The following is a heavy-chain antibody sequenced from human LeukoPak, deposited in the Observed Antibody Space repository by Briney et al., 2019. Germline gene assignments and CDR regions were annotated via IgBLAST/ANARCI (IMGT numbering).Heavy chain of an antibody. J-gene: IGHJ4*02. V-gene: IGHV4-39*07. CDR2: INHSGST. CDR1: GGSISSSSYY. D-gene: IGHD3-3*01. Sequence: SETLSLTCTVSGGSISSSSYYWAWIRRPPGKGLEWIGEINHSGSTNYNPSLKSRVTISVDTSKNQFSLKLSSVTAADTAVYYCARTPRITIFGVVIRYYFDYWGQGTLVTVSS. CDR3: ARTPRITIFGVVIRYYFDY.